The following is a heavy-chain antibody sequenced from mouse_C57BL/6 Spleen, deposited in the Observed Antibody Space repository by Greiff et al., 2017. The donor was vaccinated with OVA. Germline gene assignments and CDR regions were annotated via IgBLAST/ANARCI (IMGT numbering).Heavy chain of an antibody. D-gene: IGHD1-1*01. V-gene: IGHV1-80*01. Sequence: VQLQQSGAELVKPGASVKISCKASGYAFSSYWMNWVKQRPGKGLEWIGQIYPGDGDTNYNGKFKGKATLTADKSSSTAYMQLSSLTSEDSAVYFWARLDFYYYGRGAMDYWGQGTSVTVSS. CDR3: ARLDFYYYGRGAMDY. CDR1: GYAFSSYW. J-gene: IGHJ4*01. CDR2: IYPGDGDT.